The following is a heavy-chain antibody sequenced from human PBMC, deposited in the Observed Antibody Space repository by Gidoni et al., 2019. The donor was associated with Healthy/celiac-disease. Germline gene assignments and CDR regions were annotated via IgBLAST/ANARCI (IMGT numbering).Heavy chain of an antibody. V-gene: IGHV3-30*04. CDR1: GFTLSSYA. D-gene: IGHD3-22*01. Sequence: QVPLLASGGGLVHPARSLGPSCAASGFTLSSYAIHWVRPAPGKGLEWVAVISYDGSNKYCADSVKGRFTMSRDNSKKTMYMQMNSLRAEDTAVYYCASLWVAGYYDSSGNELGDDAFDIWGQGTMVTVSS. CDR3: ASLWVAGYYDSSGNELGDDAFDI. J-gene: IGHJ3*02. CDR2: ISYDGSNK.